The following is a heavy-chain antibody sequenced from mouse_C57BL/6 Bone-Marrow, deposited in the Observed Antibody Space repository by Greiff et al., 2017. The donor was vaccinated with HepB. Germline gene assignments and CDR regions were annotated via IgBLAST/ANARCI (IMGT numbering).Heavy chain of an antibody. V-gene: IGHV5-15*01. Sequence: EVKLMESGGGLVQPGGSLKLSCAASGFTFSDYGMAWVRQAPRKGPEWVAFISNLAYSIYYADTVTGRFTISRENAKNTLYLEMSSLRSEDTAMYYCARLGTTVNWYFDVWGTGTTVTVSS. CDR2: ISNLAYSI. CDR1: GFTFSDYG. D-gene: IGHD1-1*01. CDR3: ARLGTTVNWYFDV. J-gene: IGHJ1*03.